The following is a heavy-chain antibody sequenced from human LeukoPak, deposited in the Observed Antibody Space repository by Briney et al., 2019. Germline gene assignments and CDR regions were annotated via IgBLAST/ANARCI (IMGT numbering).Heavy chain of an antibody. J-gene: IGHJ4*02. V-gene: IGHV3-30-3*01. CDR2: ISYDGSNK. CDR1: GFTFSSYA. CDR3: ARDGPNDY. Sequence: GRSLRLSCAASGFTFSSYAMHWVRQAPGKGLEWVAVISYDGSNKYYADSVKGRFTISRDNSKNTLYLQMNSLRAEDTAVYYCARDGPNDYWGQGTLVTVSS.